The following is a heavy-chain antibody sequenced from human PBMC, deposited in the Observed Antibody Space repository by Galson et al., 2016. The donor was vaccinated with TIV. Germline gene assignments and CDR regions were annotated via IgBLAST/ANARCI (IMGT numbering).Heavy chain of an antibody. V-gene: IGHV1-8*02. CDR1: GYSFINHD. J-gene: IGHJ5*02. CDR2: MNPYSGNT. Sequence: SVKVSCKASGYSFINHDINWVRQATGQGLEWMGWMNPYSGNTGYAQKFQGRVTMTRNTAISTAYMELNSLTSVDTAVYYCARAVGGNWFDPWGQGTLVTVSS. CDR3: ARAVGGNWFDP. D-gene: IGHD3-16*01.